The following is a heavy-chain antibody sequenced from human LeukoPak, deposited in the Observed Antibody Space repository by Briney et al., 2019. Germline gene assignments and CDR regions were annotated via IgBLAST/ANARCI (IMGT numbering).Heavy chain of an antibody. CDR1: DDSISDYY. J-gene: IGHJ3*02. CDR2: FHNSGTS. Sequence: TSETLSLTRTVSDDSISDYYRGWIRQPPGKGLEWIGYFHNSGTSTYNPSLKSRVTISVDTSKNQFSLKLSSVTAADTAVYYCARSITMIVVVDLDIWGQGTMVTVSS. CDR3: ARSITMIVVVDLDI. D-gene: IGHD3-22*01. V-gene: IGHV4-59*08.